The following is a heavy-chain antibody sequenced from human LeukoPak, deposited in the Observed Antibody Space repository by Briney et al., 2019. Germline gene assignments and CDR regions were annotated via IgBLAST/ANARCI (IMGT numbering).Heavy chain of an antibody. CDR3: ARDLSMVRGYRLPDY. CDR1: GGTFSSYA. Sequence: ASVKVSCKASGGTFSSYAISWVRQAPGQGLEWMGRIIPILGIANYAQKFQGRVTITADKSTSTAYMELGSLRSEDTAVYYCARDLSMVRGYRLPDYWGQGTLVTVSS. V-gene: IGHV1-69*04. CDR2: IIPILGIA. D-gene: IGHD3-10*01. J-gene: IGHJ4*02.